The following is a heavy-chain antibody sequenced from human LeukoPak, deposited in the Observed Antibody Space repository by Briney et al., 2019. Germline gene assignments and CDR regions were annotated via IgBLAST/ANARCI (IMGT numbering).Heavy chain of an antibody. V-gene: IGHV3-23*01. CDR3: AKGTDFWSGYCGY. CDR2: IGRGSDWT. J-gene: IGHJ4*02. CDR1: GFTFSNHA. Sequence: GGSLRLSCAASGFTFSNHAMAWVRQAPGRGLEWVSSIGRGSDWTLFADSVKGRFTISRDNAKNSLYLQMNSLRAEDTAVYYCAKGTDFWSGYCGYWGQGTLVTVSS. D-gene: IGHD3-3*01.